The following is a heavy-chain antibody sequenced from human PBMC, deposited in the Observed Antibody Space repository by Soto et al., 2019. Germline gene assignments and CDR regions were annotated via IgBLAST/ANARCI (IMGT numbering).Heavy chain of an antibody. CDR2: IYYSGST. CDR3: ASTLGYCSGGSCYQPSFDY. CDR1: GGSISSYY. D-gene: IGHD2-15*01. Sequence: SETLCLTCTVSGGSISSYYWSWIRQPPGKGLEWIGYIYYSGSTNYNPSLKSRVTISVDTSKNQFSLKLSSVTAADTAVYYCASTLGYCSGGSCYQPSFDYWGQGPLVTVSS. V-gene: IGHV4-59*08. J-gene: IGHJ4*02.